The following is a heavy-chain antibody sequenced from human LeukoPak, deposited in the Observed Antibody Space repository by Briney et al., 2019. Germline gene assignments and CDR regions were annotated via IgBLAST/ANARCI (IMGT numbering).Heavy chain of an antibody. V-gene: IGHV3-53*01. J-gene: IGHJ4*02. Sequence: GGSLRLSCAASGFTVSSNDMSWVRQAPGKGLEWVSVIYSGGGTDYAASVKGRFTISRDKTTLYLQMTSLRAEDTAVYYCARDAAPAYWGQGTLVTVSS. CDR2: IYSGGGT. D-gene: IGHD6-13*01. CDR3: ARDAAPAY. CDR1: GFTVSSND.